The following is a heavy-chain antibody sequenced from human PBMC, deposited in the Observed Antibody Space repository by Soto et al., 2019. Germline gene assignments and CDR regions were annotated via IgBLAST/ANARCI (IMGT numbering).Heavy chain of an antibody. CDR1: GFTFSNYV. Sequence: EVQLLESGGGLIQPGGSLRLSCAASGFTFSNYVMSWVRQAPGKGLEWVSLISGSGASTYYADSAKGRFTISRDNSKNTLYLQMSSLRAEDTAVYYCASGYYDSSGYSIDYWGQGTQVTVSS. CDR2: ISGSGAST. D-gene: IGHD3-22*01. CDR3: ASGYYDSSGYSIDY. V-gene: IGHV3-23*01. J-gene: IGHJ4*02.